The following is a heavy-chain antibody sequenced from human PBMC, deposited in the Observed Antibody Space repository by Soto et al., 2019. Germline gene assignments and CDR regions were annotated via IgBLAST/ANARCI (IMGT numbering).Heavy chain of an antibody. D-gene: IGHD3-10*01. CDR1: GGSFSGYY. V-gene: IGHV4-34*01. J-gene: IGHJ5*02. CDR2: INHSGST. CDR3: ASVRTPGLQYGSGSYYNDNDWVTFDP. Sequence: SETLSLTCAVYGGSFSGYYWSWIRQPPGKGLEWMGEINHSGSTNYNPSLKSRVTISVDTSKNQFSLKLSSVTAADTAVYYCASVRTPGLQYGSGSYYNDNDWVTFDPWGQGTLVTVSS.